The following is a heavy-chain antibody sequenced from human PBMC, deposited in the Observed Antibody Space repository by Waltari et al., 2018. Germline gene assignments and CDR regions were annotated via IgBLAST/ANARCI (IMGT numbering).Heavy chain of an antibody. CDR2: IYHSGTT. CDR3: ARGIASADVDY. Sequence: QVQLHESGPGLVKTSGTLSLTCAISGASISMNQWWSWVRQPPGKGREWIGEIYHSGTTNYNPSLKSRVTISVDTSKNQFSLQLTSVTAADTAVYYCARGIASADVDYWGQGTLVTVSS. CDR1: GASISMNQW. J-gene: IGHJ4*02. D-gene: IGHD6-13*01. V-gene: IGHV4-4*02.